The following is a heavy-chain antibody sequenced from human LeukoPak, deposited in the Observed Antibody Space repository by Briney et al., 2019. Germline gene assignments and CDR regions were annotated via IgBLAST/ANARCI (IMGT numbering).Heavy chain of an antibody. CDR3: ARGLGRANYFDY. CDR1: GYTFTGYY. CDR2: INPNSGGT. V-gene: IGHV1-2*02. Sequence: ASVKVSCKASGYTFTGYYMHWVRQAPGQGLEWMGWINPNSGGTNYAQEFQGRVTMTRNTSITTAYMELSSLRYEDTAVYYCARGLGRANYFDYWGQGTLVTVSS. J-gene: IGHJ4*02.